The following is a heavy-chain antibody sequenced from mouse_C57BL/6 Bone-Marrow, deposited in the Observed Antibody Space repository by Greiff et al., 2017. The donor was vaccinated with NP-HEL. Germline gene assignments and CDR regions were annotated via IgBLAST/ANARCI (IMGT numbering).Heavy chain of an antibody. Sequence: EVMLVESGGGLVQPKGSLKLSCAASGFSFNTYAMNWVRQAPGKGVEWVARIRSKSNNYATYYADSLKDRFTISRDDSESMLYLQMNNLKTADTAMYYCVRQGYDGYYLDYWGQGTTLTVSS. CDR2: IRSKSNNYAT. CDR3: VRQGYDGYYLDY. D-gene: IGHD2-3*01. CDR1: GFSFNTYA. V-gene: IGHV10-1*01. J-gene: IGHJ2*01.